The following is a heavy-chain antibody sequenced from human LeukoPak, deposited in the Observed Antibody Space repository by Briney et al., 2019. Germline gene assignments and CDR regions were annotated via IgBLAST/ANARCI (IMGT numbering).Heavy chain of an antibody. CDR2: IYYSGST. D-gene: IGHD3-22*01. J-gene: IGHJ4*02. CDR1: GGSISSYY. CDR3: ASYSYYYDSSGYFDY. V-gene: IGHV4-59*01. Sequence: PSETLSLTCAVSGGSISSYYWSWIRQPPGKGLEWIGYIYYSGSTNYNPSLKSRVTISVDTSKNQFSLKLSSVTAADTAVYYCASYSYYYDSSGYFDYWGQGTLVTVSS.